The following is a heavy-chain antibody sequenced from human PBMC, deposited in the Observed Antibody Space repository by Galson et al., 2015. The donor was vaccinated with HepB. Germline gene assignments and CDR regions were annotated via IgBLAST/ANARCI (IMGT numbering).Heavy chain of an antibody. CDR2: IYYSGST. J-gene: IGHJ4*02. D-gene: IGHD3-16*02. V-gene: IGHV4-38-2*01. CDR1: GFTFSSFA. Sequence: LRLSCAVSGFTFSSFATGWIRQPPGKGLEWIGSIYYSGSTYYNPSLKSRVTISVDTSKNQFSLKLSSVTAADTAVYYCAYVRGSYRPFDYWGQGTLVTVSS. CDR3: AYVRGSYRPFDY.